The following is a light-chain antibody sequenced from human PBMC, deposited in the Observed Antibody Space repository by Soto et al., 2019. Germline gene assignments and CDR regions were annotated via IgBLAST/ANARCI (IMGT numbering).Light chain of an antibody. CDR1: SSDVGGYNY. J-gene: IGLJ1*01. CDR3: CSYAGSYTYV. Sequence: QSALTQPRSVSGSPGQSVTISCTGTSSDVGGYNYVSWYQQHPGKAPKLMIYDVSKRPSGVPDRFSGSNSGNTASLTISGLQAEDEADYYCCSYAGSYTYVFGPGTKLTVL. V-gene: IGLV2-11*01. CDR2: DVS.